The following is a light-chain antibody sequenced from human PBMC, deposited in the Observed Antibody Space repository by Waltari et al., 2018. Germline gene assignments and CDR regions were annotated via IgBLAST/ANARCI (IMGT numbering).Light chain of an antibody. V-gene: IGKV3D-15*01. J-gene: IGKJ2*01. CDR2: GVS. Sequence: DIAMTQSPATLSLSPGERATLSCRASQSVNRNLAWYQQKPGQPPRLLIYGVSSRATGIPDRFTGSGSGMEFTLIISSLEPEDVGIYHCQQSIQWPYTFGQGTKVEIK. CDR1: QSVNRN. CDR3: QQSIQWPYT.